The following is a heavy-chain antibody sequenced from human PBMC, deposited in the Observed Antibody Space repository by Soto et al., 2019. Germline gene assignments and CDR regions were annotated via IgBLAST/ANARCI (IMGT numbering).Heavy chain of an antibody. CDR2: INAGNGYT. D-gene: IGHD3-9*01. Sequence: QVQLVQSGAEEKKPGASVKVSCKASGYTFTSYAMHWVRQAPGQRLEWMGWINAGNGYTKYSQKFQGRVTITRDTSASTAYMERSSLGSEDTAVYYCASVTGCYFPDYWGQGTLVTVSS. CDR3: ASVTGCYFPDY. CDR1: GYTFTSYA. V-gene: IGHV1-3*05. J-gene: IGHJ4*02.